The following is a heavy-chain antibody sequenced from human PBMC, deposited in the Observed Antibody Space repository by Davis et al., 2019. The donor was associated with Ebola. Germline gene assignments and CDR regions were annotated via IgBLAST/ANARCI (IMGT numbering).Heavy chain of an antibody. Sequence: GGSLRLSCAASGFTFSSYEMNWVRQAPGKGLEWVSYISSSGSTIYYADSVKGRFTISRDNAKNSLYLQMNSLRAEDTAVYYCAREGYIVATYDYWGQGTLVTVSS. D-gene: IGHD5-12*01. CDR2: ISSSGSTI. CDR1: GFTFSSYE. V-gene: IGHV3-48*03. CDR3: AREGYIVATYDY. J-gene: IGHJ4*02.